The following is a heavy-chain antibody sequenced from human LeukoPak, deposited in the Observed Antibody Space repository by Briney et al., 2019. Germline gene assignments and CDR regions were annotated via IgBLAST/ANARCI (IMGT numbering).Heavy chain of an antibody. CDR1: GGSISSANHF. CDR2: IHYDGRA. D-gene: IGHD2-2*01. V-gene: IGHV4-30-4*08. CDR3: AREVITPGDSDGFDL. J-gene: IGHJ3*01. Sequence: PSETLSLTCTVSGGSISSANHFWSWVRQSPGEGLEWIGYIHYDGRAHYNPSLKSRVSMSLDMSKNQCSLSLSSVTAADTAIYYCAREVITPGDSDGFDLWGQGTMVSVSS.